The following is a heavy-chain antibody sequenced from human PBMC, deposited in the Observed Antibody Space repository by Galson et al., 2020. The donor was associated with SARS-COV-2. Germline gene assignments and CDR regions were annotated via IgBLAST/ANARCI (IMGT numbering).Heavy chain of an antibody. Sequence: GESLKISCAASGFSVINTYMTWDRQAPGKGLEWVSLIFGDGTTYYADSVKGRFAISRDTSKNTLHLQMSSLRLDDTAVYYCRREAPALQPDDCGQGTLVTVSS. CDR1: GFSVINTY. J-gene: IGHJ4*02. CDR2: IFGDGTT. D-gene: IGHD5-18*01. CDR3: RREAPALQPDD. V-gene: IGHV3-66*02.